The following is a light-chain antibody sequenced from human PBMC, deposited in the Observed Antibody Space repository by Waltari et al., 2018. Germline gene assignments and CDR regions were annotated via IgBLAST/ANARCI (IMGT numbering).Light chain of an antibody. J-gene: IGLJ6*01. V-gene: IGLV1-47*01. Sequence: QSVLTPPPSASGTPGPRVTISCSGSSSTLGSNYVYWYQQLPGTAPKLLIYRNNQRPSGVPDRFSGSKSGTSASLAISGLRSEDEADYYCAAWDDSLSGYNVFGSGTKVTVL. CDR1: SSTLGSNY. CDR2: RNN. CDR3: AAWDDSLSGYNV.